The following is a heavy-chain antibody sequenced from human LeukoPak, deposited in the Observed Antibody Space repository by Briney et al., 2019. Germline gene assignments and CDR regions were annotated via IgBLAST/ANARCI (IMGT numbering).Heavy chain of an antibody. CDR3: AKDKDGSCGY. V-gene: IGHV3-30*18. Sequence: GGSLRLSCAASGFTFSSYGMHWVRQAPGKGLEWVAVISYDGSNKYYADSVKGRFTISRDNSKNTLYLQMNSLRAEDTAAYYCAKDKDGSCGYWGQGTLVTVSS. CDR1: GFTFSSYG. J-gene: IGHJ4*02. CDR2: ISYDGSNK. D-gene: IGHD2-15*01.